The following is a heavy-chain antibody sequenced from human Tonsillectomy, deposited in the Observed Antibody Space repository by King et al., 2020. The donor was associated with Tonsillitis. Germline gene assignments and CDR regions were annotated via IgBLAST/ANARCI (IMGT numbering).Heavy chain of an antibody. CDR1: GGSFSGYY. CDR2: INHSGST. D-gene: IGHD2-2*01. Sequence: VQLPQWGAGLLKPSETLSLTCAVYGGSFSGYYWSWIRQPPGKGLEWIGEINHSGSTNYNPSLKSRVTISVDTSKNQFSLKLSSVTAADTAVYYCARLGGTSSGFGPWGQGTLVTVSS. V-gene: IGHV4-34*01. CDR3: ARLGGTSSGFGP. J-gene: IGHJ5*02.